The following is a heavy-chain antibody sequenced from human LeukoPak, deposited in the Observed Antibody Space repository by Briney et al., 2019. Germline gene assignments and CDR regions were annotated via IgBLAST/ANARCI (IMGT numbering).Heavy chain of an antibody. D-gene: IGHD1-26*01. CDR2: IYHSGST. CDR3: ARDRSIVGANFDY. CDR1: GYSISSGYY. V-gene: IGHV4-38-2*02. Sequence: SETLSLTCTVSGYSISSGYYWGWIRQPPGKGLEWIGSIYHSGSTYYNPSLKSRVTISVDTSKNQFSLKLSSVTAADTAVYYCARDRSIVGANFDYWGQGTLVTVSS. J-gene: IGHJ4*02.